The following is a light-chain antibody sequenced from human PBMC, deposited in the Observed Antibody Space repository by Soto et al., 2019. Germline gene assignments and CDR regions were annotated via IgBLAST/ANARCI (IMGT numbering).Light chain of an antibody. V-gene: IGLV7-46*01. CDR1: TGAVTSGHW. J-gene: IGLJ3*02. CDR2: ETT. CDR3: LLYYSGSRV. Sequence: QAVVTQETSLTVSPGGTVTLTCGSSTGAVTSGHWPYWFQQKPGQAPRTPIYETTKKHPWTPSRFSGSLLGDKAVLTLSGAQPEDEADYYCLLYYSGSRVFGGGTKVTVL.